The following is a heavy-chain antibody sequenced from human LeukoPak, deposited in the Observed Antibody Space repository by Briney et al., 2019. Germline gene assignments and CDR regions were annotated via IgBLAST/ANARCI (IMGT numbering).Heavy chain of an antibody. CDR1: GFTFSSYA. D-gene: IGHD4-17*01. CDR3: AKDVGLRYFFDY. J-gene: IGHJ4*02. CDR2: ISGSGGST. V-gene: IGHV3-23*01. Sequence: GGSLRLSCAASGFTFSSYAMSWVRQAPGKGLEWVSAISGSGGSTYYADSVKGRFTISRDSSKNTLFLQMNSLRAEDTAVYYCAKDVGLRYFFDYWGQGTLVTVSS.